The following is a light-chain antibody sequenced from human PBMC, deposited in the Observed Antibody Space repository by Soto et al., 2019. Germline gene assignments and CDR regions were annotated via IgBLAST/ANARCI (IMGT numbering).Light chain of an antibody. CDR3: ETWDISLSVLV. J-gene: IGLJ2*01. CDR2: ENN. V-gene: IGLV1-51*02. CDR1: SSNIGSNY. Sequence: QSVLTQPPSVSAAPGQKVTISCSGSSSNIGSNYVSWYQQLPGTAPKLLIYENNKRPSGIPDRFSGSKSGTSATLGITGLQTGDEADFYCETWDISLSVLVFGGGTQLTVL.